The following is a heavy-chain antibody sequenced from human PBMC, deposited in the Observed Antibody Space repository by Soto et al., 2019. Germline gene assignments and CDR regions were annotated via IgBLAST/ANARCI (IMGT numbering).Heavy chain of an antibody. V-gene: IGHV4-39*01. J-gene: IGHJ6*02. D-gene: IGHD3-10*01. CDR3: ARRYSDGSERHGVDL. CDR2: ISYSGSA. Sequence: QLQLQESGPGLVKPSETLSLTCTVSGGSISSRSYYCGWFRQPQGKGLEWLGSISYSGSAFYNPSLNGRVTMSVDTHKEQLPLQLSSVTAADMAVYYCARRYSDGSERHGVDLWCQGTTVTVAS. CDR1: GGSISSRSYY.